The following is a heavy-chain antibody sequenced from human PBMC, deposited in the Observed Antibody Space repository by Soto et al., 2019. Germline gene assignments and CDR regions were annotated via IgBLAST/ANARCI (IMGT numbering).Heavy chain of an antibody. CDR3: AKVSLAAAGAGWFEP. D-gene: IGHD6-13*01. Sequence: GGSLRLSFAASGFTFSSYGMPWVRQDPGKGLEWVAVISYDGSNKYYADSVKGRFTISRDNSKSTLYLQMNSLRAEDTAVYYCAKVSLAAAGAGWFEPWGQVTLFTVSS. CDR1: GFTFSSYG. V-gene: IGHV3-30*18. J-gene: IGHJ5*02. CDR2: ISYDGSNK.